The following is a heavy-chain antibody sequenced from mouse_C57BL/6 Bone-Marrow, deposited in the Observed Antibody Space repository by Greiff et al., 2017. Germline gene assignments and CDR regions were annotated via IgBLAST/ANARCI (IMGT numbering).Heavy chain of an antibody. V-gene: IGHV1-72*01. Sequence: VLLQQPGAELVKPGASVKLSCKASGYTFTSYWMHWVKQRPGRGLEWIGWIDPNGGGSKYNEKFNSKGTLTVDKPSSTAYIQLRSMSSEDSAVYYCARGGRYLEVWGTGTTVTVSS. CDR1: GYTFTSYW. CDR3: ARGGRYLEV. J-gene: IGHJ1*03. CDR2: IDPNGGGS.